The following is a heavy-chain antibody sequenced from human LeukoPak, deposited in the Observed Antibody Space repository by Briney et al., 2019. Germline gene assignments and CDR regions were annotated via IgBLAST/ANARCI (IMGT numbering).Heavy chain of an antibody. CDR2: IKQDGSEK. Sequence: GGSLRLSCAASGFTFSSYEMNWVRQAPGKGLEWVANIKQDGSEKYYVDSVKGRFTISRDNAKNSLYLQMNSLRAEDTAVYYCARVGLLWFGELSYGMDVWGQGTTVTVSS. D-gene: IGHD3-10*01. V-gene: IGHV3-7*01. J-gene: IGHJ6*02. CDR3: ARVGLLWFGELSYGMDV. CDR1: GFTFSSYE.